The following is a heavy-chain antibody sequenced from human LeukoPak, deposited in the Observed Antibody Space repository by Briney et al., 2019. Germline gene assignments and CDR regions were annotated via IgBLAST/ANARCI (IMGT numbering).Heavy chain of an antibody. D-gene: IGHD3/OR15-3a*01. Sequence: SETLSLTCTVSGYSISSGYYWGWIRQPPGKGLEWIGSIYYSGSTYYNSSLKSRVTISVDTSKNQFSLKLSSVTAADTAVYYCARQAGSGLFILPGGQGTLVTVSS. CDR2: IYYSGST. CDR3: ARQAGSGLFILP. V-gene: IGHV4-38-2*02. CDR1: GYSISSGYY. J-gene: IGHJ4*02.